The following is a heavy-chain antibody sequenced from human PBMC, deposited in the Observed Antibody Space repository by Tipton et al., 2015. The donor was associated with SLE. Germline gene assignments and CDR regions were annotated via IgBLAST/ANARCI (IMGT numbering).Heavy chain of an antibody. Sequence: TLSLTCTVSGDSISSIPYYWAWIRQPPGKGVEWIGSLLYSGNAYYNPSLESRVTISEDSSQNQVSLKLSSVTAADTAVYYCARTYGVWNDDHPTMRSTGMDVWGKGTTVTVAS. CDR3: ARTYGVWNDDHPTMRSTGMDV. D-gene: IGHD3-3*01. CDR1: GDSISSIPYY. J-gene: IGHJ6*03. V-gene: IGHV4-39*07. CDR2: LLYSGNA.